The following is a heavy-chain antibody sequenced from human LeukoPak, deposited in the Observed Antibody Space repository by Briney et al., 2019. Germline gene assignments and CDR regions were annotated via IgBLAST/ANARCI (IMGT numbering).Heavy chain of an antibody. D-gene: IGHD4-17*01. CDR1: GYTFTSYA. Sequence: ASVKVSCKASGYTFTSYAMHWVRQAPGQRLEWMGWINAGNGNTKYSQKFQGRVTITRDTSASTAYMELSSLRSEDTAVYYCARETYGDYGWGENWFDPWGQGTLVTVSS. CDR2: INAGNGNT. CDR3: ARETYGDYGWGENWFDP. V-gene: IGHV1-3*01. J-gene: IGHJ5*02.